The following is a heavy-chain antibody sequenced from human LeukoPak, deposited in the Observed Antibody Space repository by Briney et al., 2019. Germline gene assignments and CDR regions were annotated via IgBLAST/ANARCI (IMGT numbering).Heavy chain of an antibody. CDR3: ARGSRIPMVRGVIQYDY. CDR2: ISAYNGNT. D-gene: IGHD3-10*01. V-gene: IGHV1-18*01. CDR1: GYTFTSYG. Sequence: ASVKVSCKASGYTFTSYGISWVRQAPGQGLEWMGWISAYNGNTNYAQKLQGRVTMTTDTSTSTAYMELRSLRSDDTAVYYCARGSRIPMVRGVIQYDYWGQGTLVTVSS. J-gene: IGHJ4*02.